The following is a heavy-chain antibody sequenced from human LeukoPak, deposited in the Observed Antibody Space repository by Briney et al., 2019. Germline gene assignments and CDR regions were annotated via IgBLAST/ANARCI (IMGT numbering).Heavy chain of an antibody. J-gene: IGHJ4*02. D-gene: IGHD5-12*01. CDR2: IYYSGST. Sequence: PSETLSLTCTVSGGSISSYYWSWIRQPPGKGLEWIGYIYYSGSTNYNPSLKSRVTISVDTSKNPFFLKVSSVTAADTAVYYCARHRSDIVATDYLDYWGQGTLVTVSS. V-gene: IGHV4-59*08. CDR3: ARHRSDIVATDYLDY. CDR1: GGSISSYY.